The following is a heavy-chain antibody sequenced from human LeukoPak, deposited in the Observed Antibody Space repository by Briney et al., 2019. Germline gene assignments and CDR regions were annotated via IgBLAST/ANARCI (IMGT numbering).Heavy chain of an antibody. Sequence: ASVKVSCKASGYTFTGYYMHWVRQAPGQGLEWMGWINPNSGGTNYAQKLQGRVTMTTDTSISTAYMELSRLRSDDTAVYYCARAGYYGSGSYLPDDYWGQGTLVTVSS. D-gene: IGHD3-10*01. J-gene: IGHJ4*02. CDR2: INPNSGGT. CDR3: ARAGYYGSGSYLPDDY. V-gene: IGHV1-2*02. CDR1: GYTFTGYY.